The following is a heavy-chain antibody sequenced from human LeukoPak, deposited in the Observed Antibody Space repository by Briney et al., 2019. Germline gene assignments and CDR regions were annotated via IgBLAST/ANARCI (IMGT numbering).Heavy chain of an antibody. CDR2: IYYSGST. Sequence: SETLSLTCTVSGGSISSGDYYWSWIRQPPGKGLEWIGYIYYSGSTYYNPSLKSRVTISVDTSKNQFSLKLSSVTAADTAVYYCAREARITIFVVDAFDIWGQGTMVTVSS. CDR1: GGSISSGDYY. D-gene: IGHD3-3*01. V-gene: IGHV4-30-4*01. J-gene: IGHJ3*02. CDR3: AREARITIFVVDAFDI.